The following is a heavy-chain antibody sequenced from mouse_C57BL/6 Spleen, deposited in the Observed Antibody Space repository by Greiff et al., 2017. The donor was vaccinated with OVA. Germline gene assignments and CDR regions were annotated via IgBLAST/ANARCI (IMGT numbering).Heavy chain of an antibody. CDR1: GFTFSDYG. CDR2: ISSGSSTI. D-gene: IGHD1-1*01. Sequence: EVKLMESGGGLVKPGGPLKLSCAASGFTFSDYGMHWVRQAPEKGLEWVAYISSGSSTIYYADTVKGRFTISRDNAKNTLFLQMTSLRSEDTAMYYCAMITTVVAKGWYFDVWGTGTTVTVSS. CDR3: AMITTVVAKGWYFDV. V-gene: IGHV5-17*01. J-gene: IGHJ1*03.